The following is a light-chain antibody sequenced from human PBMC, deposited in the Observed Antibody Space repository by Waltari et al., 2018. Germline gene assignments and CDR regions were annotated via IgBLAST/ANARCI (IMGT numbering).Light chain of an antibody. J-gene: IGKJ1*01. Sequence: EIVLTQSPGTLSLSPGDRATLSCRASQSVGRSLVWYQQKRGQAPRLLIYDASSRATGIPDRFSGSGSGTDFSLTISRLEPEDFAVYYCQKYVSLPATFGQGTKVEIK. CDR3: QKYVSLPAT. CDR1: QSVGRS. CDR2: DAS. V-gene: IGKV3-20*01.